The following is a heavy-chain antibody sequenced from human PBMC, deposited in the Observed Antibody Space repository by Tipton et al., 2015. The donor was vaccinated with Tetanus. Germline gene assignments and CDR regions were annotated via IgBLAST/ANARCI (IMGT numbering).Heavy chain of an antibody. D-gene: IGHD3-3*01. Sequence: TLSLTCTVSGGSISGYYWTWMRQPPGKGLEWLGYIYYRGETNYNPSVSSRLTISLDTSKNQVSLRLTSVTAADTAVYFCARIHDYWSGYFDFWGQGTPVTVSP. CDR1: GGSISGYY. J-gene: IGHJ4*02. V-gene: IGHV4-59*01. CDR3: ARIHDYWSGYFDF. CDR2: IYYRGET.